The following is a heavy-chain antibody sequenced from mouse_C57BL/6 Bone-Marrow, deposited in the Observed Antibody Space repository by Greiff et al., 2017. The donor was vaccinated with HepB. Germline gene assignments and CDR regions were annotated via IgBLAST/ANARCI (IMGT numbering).Heavy chain of an antibody. V-gene: IGHV5-16*01. J-gene: IGHJ4*01. CDR2: INYDGSST. D-gene: IGHD2-2*01. Sequence: EVQVVESEGGLVQPGSSMKLSCTASGFTFSDYYMAWVRQVPEKGLEWVANINYDGSSTYYLDSLKSRFIISRDNAKNILYLQMSSLKSEDTATYYCAREGYDYAMDYWGQGTSVTVSS. CDR1: GFTFSDYY. CDR3: AREGYDYAMDY.